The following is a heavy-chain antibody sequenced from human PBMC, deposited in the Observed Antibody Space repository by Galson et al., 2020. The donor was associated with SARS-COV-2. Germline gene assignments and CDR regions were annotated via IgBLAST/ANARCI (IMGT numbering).Heavy chain of an antibody. D-gene: IGHD2-8*02. Sequence: QAGGSLRLSCTTSGFTFGDYTMSWVRQAPGKGLEWVGLFRSKIYGGTLEYAASVKGRFTISRDDSKGIAYLQMNSLKTEDTARYYCARDNTLLAGGVQRYYGMDVWGQGTTVTVSS. V-gene: IGHV3-49*04. CDR3: ARDNTLLAGGVQRYYGMDV. CDR2: FRSKIYGGTL. CDR1: GFTFGDYT. J-gene: IGHJ6*02.